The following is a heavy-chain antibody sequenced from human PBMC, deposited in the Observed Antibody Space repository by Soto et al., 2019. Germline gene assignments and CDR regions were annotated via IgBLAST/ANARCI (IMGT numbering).Heavy chain of an antibody. CDR2: INPSGGST. D-gene: IGHD3-16*02. Sequence: ASVKVSCKASGYTFTSYYMHWVRQAPGQGPEWMGIINPSGGSTSYAQKFQGRVTMTRDTSTSTVYMELSRLRSEDTAVYYCAREVRLSHAFDIWGQGTMVTVSS. J-gene: IGHJ3*02. CDR1: GYTFTSYY. CDR3: AREVRLSHAFDI. V-gene: IGHV1-46*01.